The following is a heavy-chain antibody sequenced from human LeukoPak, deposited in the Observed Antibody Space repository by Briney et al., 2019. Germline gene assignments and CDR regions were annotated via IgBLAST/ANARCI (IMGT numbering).Heavy chain of an antibody. D-gene: IGHD3-10*01. Sequence: PGGSLRLSCVVSGFTFSTSAMSWVRQAPGKGLEWVSGISESGGSTYYADSVKGRFTSSRDNSKNRLYLQMNNLRAEDTAAYYCARAYGSGSTFDYWGQGTLVTVSS. J-gene: IGHJ4*02. CDR3: ARAYGSGSTFDY. V-gene: IGHV3-23*01. CDR1: GFTFSTSA. CDR2: ISESGGST.